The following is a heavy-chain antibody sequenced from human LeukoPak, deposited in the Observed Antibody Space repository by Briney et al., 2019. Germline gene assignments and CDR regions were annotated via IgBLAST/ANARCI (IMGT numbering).Heavy chain of an antibody. CDR3: ARVRRDSSKRLHLRLDY. V-gene: IGHV1-8*03. CDR1: GYTFTSYD. Sequence: ASVKVSCKASGYTFTSYDINWVRQATGQGLEWMGWMNPNSGNTGYAQKFQGRVTITRNTSISTAYMELSSLRSEDTAVYYSARVRRDSSKRLHLRLDYWGQGTLVTVSS. J-gene: IGHJ4*02. CDR2: MNPNSGNT. D-gene: IGHD3-22*01.